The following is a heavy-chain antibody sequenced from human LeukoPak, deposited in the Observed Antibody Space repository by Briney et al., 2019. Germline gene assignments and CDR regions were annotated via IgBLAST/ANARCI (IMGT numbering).Heavy chain of an antibody. D-gene: IGHD6-13*01. Sequence: SETPSLTCTVSGVSISSYYWSWIRQPPGKGLEWIGYIYYSGSTNYNPSLKSRVTISVDTSKNQFSLKLSSVTAADTAVYYCARDVGAPYSSSWPYYYYGMDVWGQGTTVTVSS. CDR2: IYYSGST. J-gene: IGHJ6*02. CDR1: GVSISSYY. CDR3: ARDVGAPYSSSWPYYYYGMDV. V-gene: IGHV4-59*01.